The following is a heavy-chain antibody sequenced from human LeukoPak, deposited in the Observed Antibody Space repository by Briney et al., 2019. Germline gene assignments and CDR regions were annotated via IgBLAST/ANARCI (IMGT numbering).Heavy chain of an antibody. CDR2: ISTSGNDI. Sequence: GGSLRLSCAASGFIFRNYEINWVRRAPGEGLEWVSYISTSGNDIYYADSVKGRFTISRDNAKNSLYLQLNSLRADDTAVYYCARGAQWVLDYWGQGALVTVSS. CDR1: GFIFRNYE. J-gene: IGHJ4*02. CDR3: ARGAQWVLDY. D-gene: IGHD1-26*01. V-gene: IGHV3-48*03.